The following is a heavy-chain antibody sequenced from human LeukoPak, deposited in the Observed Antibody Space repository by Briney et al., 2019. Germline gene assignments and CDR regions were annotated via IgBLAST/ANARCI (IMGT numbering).Heavy chain of an antibody. CDR1: GGSISSYY. D-gene: IGHD5-24*01. J-gene: IGHJ4*02. Sequence: SETLSLTCTVSGGSISSYYWSWFRQPPGKGLEWIGYIYYSGSTNYNPSLKSRVTISVDTSKNQFSLKLSSVTAADTAVYYCARGRDGYNYDHWGQGTLVTVSS. CDR2: IYYSGST. CDR3: ARGRDGYNYDH. V-gene: IGHV4-59*01.